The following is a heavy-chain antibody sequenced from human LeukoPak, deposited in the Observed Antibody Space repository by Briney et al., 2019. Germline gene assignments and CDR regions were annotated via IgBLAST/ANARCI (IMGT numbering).Heavy chain of an antibody. CDR1: GFTFSSYW. V-gene: IGHV3-74*03. J-gene: IGHJ4*02. CDR3: AREGRVSGYDFDC. CDR2: INSDGSSI. D-gene: IGHD5-12*01. Sequence: GGSLRLSCAASGFTFSSYWMHWVRQAPGKGLVWVSRINSDGSSITYADSVKGRFTISRDNAKNTLYLQMNSLRVEDTAVYYCAREGRVSGYDFDCWGQGTLVTVPS.